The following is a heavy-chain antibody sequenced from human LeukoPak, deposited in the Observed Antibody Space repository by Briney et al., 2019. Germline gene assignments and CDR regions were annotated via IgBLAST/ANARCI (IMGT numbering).Heavy chain of an antibody. J-gene: IGHJ6*03. V-gene: IGHV3-21*01. CDR2: ISSRSNYI. CDR1: GFTFSSYS. CDR3: ARSPEIYYMDV. Sequence: PGGSLRLSCAASGFTFSSYSMNWVRQAPGKGLEWVSSISSRSNYIYYADSVKGRFTLSRDNAKNSLYLQMNSLRAEDTAVYYCARSPEIYYMDVWGKGTTVTVSS. D-gene: IGHD5-24*01.